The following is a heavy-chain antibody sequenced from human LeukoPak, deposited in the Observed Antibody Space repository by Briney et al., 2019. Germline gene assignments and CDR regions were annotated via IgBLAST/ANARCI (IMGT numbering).Heavy chain of an antibody. Sequence: PGGSLRLSCAASGFTFSSYGMHWVRQAPGKGLEWVTVISDDGTTRYYADSVKGRFTISRDNFKHTLYLETNSLRAEDTAVYYCAKEGAAGGKMQFCFDYWGQGTLVTVSS. V-gene: IGHV3-30*18. CDR2: ISDDGTTR. D-gene: IGHD6-13*01. J-gene: IGHJ4*02. CDR1: GFTFSSYG. CDR3: AKEGAAGGKMQFCFDY.